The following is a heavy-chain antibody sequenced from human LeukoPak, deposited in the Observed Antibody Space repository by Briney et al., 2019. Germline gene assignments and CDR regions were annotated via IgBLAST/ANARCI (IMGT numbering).Heavy chain of an antibody. CDR3: ARDPNIVSAVTLRAFDI. D-gene: IGHD5/OR15-5a*01. CDR2: VFHDGSP. J-gene: IGHJ3*02. Sequence: TSETLSLTCAVSGGSISSSSWWSWVRQPPGKGLDWIGEVFHDGSPNYNPSFRGRVTILVDKSKNQFSLNLGSLTAADTAMYYCARDPNIVSAVTLRAFDIWGQGTMVSVSS. CDR1: GGSISSSSW. V-gene: IGHV4-4*02.